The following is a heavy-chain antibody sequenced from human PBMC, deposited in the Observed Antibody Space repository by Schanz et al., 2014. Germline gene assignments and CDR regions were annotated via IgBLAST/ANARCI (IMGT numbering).Heavy chain of an antibody. J-gene: IGHJ6*02. D-gene: IGHD2-2*01. CDR3: ATETSRTWFYNGVDV. CDR1: GYTFTSYY. Sequence: QVQLVQSGAEVKKPGASVNVSCKASGYTFTSYYMHWVRQAPGQGLEWMGIINPSGGSTSYAQKFQGRVIMTEDTSTDTAYVELSRLTSEDTGVYYCATETSRTWFYNGVDVWGQGTTVTVSS. CDR2: INPSGGST. V-gene: IGHV1-46*01.